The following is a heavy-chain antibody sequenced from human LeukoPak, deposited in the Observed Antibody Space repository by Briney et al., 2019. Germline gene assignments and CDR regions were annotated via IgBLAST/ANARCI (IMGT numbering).Heavy chain of an antibody. D-gene: IGHD5-18*01. CDR2: ISSSGSTI. V-gene: IGHV3-48*03. CDR1: GFTFSSYE. J-gene: IGHJ5*02. CDR3: AKDTGYSYGYNWFDP. Sequence: GGSLRLSCAASGFTFSSYEMNWVRQAPGKGLEWVSYISSSGSTIYYADSVKGRFTISRDNAKNSLYLQMNSLRAEDTALYYCAKDTGYSYGYNWFDPWGQGTLVTVSS.